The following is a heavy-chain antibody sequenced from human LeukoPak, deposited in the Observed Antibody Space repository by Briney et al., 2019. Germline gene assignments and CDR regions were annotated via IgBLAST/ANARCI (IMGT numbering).Heavy chain of an antibody. Sequence: GGSLRLSCAAPGFTFSSYAMSWVRQAPGKGLEWVSAISGSGGSTYYADSVKGRFTISRDNSKNTLYLQMNSLRAEDTAVYYCAKEWTGDYGDSPYWYFDLWGRGTLVTVSS. V-gene: IGHV3-23*01. CDR2: ISGSGGST. CDR1: GFTFSSYA. J-gene: IGHJ2*01. D-gene: IGHD4-17*01. CDR3: AKEWTGDYGDSPYWYFDL.